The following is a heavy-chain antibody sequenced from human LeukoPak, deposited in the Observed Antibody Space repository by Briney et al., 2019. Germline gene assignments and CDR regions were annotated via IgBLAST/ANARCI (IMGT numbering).Heavy chain of an antibody. Sequence: GRSLRLSCAASGFTFSGYWMHWVRQAPGKGLVWVSRINGDGKSTTYADSVKGRFTISRDNAKNTLYLQMNSLRAEDTAVYYCTRVGAVTYDYWGQGTLVTVSS. V-gene: IGHV3-74*01. D-gene: IGHD4-17*01. CDR3: TRVGAVTYDY. J-gene: IGHJ4*02. CDR1: GFTFSGYW. CDR2: INGDGKST.